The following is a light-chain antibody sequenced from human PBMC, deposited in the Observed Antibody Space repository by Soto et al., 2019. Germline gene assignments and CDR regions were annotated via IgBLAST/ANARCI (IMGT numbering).Light chain of an antibody. Sequence: SPGTLSSSPVARVTLPCRASQGIISNLAWYQQKPGQAPRLLIYETSSRATGIPDRFSGSGSQTDFTLTISRLEPEDFAVYYCQQYGSSPRTFGQGTKVDI. CDR3: QQYGSSPRT. CDR1: QGIISN. V-gene: IGKV3-20*01. J-gene: IGKJ1*01. CDR2: ETS.